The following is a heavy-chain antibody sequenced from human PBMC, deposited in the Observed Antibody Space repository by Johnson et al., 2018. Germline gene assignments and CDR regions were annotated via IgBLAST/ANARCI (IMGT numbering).Heavy chain of an antibody. V-gene: IGHV3-9*01. CDR1: GFTFDDYA. Sequence: VQLVESGGGLVQPGRSLRLSCAASGFTFDDYAMHWVRQAPGKGLEWVSGISWNSGSIGYADAVKGRFTISRDNAKNSLYLQMKSLRAEDTAVYYCARDHGYYYYMDVWGKGTTVTVSS. CDR3: ARDHGYYYYMDV. J-gene: IGHJ6*03. CDR2: ISWNSGSI.